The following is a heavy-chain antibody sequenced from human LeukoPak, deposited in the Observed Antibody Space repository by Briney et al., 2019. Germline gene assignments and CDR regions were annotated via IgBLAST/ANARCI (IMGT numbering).Heavy chain of an antibody. V-gene: IGHV4-39*01. CDR2: IYYSGST. D-gene: IGHD6-19*01. CDR3: ANSGDSSGWSVGWFDP. CDR1: GGSISSSSYY. J-gene: IGHJ5*02. Sequence: SETLSLTCTVSGGSISSSSYYWGWIRQPPGKGLEWIGSIYYSGSTYYNPSLKSRVTITVDTSKNQFSLKLSSVTAAGTAVYYCANSGDSSGWSVGWFDPWGQGTLVTVSS.